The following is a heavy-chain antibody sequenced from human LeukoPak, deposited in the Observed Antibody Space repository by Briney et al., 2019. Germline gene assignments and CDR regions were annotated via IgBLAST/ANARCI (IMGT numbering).Heavy chain of an antibody. CDR3: ARDRIAAAVLDH. V-gene: IGHV1-18*01. CDR1: GYNFISYA. J-gene: IGHJ4*02. Sequence: GASVKVSCKASGYNFISYAISWVRQAPGRGLEWMGWSNAYNGNTKFAQKFQGRVAMTTDTSTSTAYMELRSLRSDDTAVYFCARDRIAAAVLDHWGQGTLVTVSS. D-gene: IGHD6-13*01. CDR2: SNAYNGNT.